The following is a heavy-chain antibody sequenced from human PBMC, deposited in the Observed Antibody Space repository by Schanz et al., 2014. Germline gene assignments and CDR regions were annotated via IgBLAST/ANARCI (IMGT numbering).Heavy chain of an antibody. CDR2: INPSGGST. V-gene: IGHV1-46*01. CDR1: GYTFTSDS. CDR3: ARGIITMVRGGDVGAFDI. J-gene: IGHJ3*02. D-gene: IGHD3-10*01. Sequence: QVQLVQSGAEVKKPGASVKVSCKAFGYTFTSDSMHWVRQAPGQGLEWMGMINPSGGSTTYAQKCQGRVTMARDTSTSTVYMELSSLRSEDTAVYYCARGIITMVRGGDVGAFDIWGQGTMVTVSS.